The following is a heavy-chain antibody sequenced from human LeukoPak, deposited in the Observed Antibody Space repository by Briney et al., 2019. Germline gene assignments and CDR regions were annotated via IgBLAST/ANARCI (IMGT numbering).Heavy chain of an antibody. V-gene: IGHV4-59*01. CDR3: ARARTVRTYPAFDI. J-gene: IGHJ3*02. CDR2: IYYSGSTNYSGST. Sequence: SETLSLTCNVSGGSISNYYWSWIRQPPGKGLEWIGYIYYSGSTNYSGSTNYNPSLKSRVTISVDTSKNQFSLKLSPVTAADTAVYYCARARTVRTYPAFDIWGQGTMVTVSS. CDR1: GGSISNYY. D-gene: IGHD3-10*01.